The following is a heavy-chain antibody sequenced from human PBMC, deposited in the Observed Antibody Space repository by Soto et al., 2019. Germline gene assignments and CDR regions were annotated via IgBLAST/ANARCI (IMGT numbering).Heavy chain of an antibody. Sequence: SETLSLTCAVYGGSFSGYYWSWIRQPPGKGLEWIGEINHSGSTNYNPSLKSRVTISVDTSKNQFSLKLSSVTAADTAVYYCARVMAGYSSSWTNWFDPWGQGTLVTVSS. J-gene: IGHJ5*02. V-gene: IGHV4-34*01. CDR1: GGSFSGYY. D-gene: IGHD6-13*01. CDR2: INHSGST. CDR3: ARVMAGYSSSWTNWFDP.